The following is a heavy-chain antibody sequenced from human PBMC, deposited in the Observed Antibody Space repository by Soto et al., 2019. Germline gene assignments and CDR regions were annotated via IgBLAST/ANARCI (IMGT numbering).Heavy chain of an antibody. Sequence: PVGSLRLSGAASGFTFSSYWMHWVRQAPWKGLVWVSRINSDGSSTSYADSVKGRFTISRDNAKNTLYLQMNSLRAEDTAVYYCAREPYSSSWSDYYYYGMDVWGQGTTVTVSS. CDR2: INSDGSST. D-gene: IGHD6-13*01. V-gene: IGHV3-74*01. CDR1: GFTFSSYW. CDR3: AREPYSSSWSDYYYYGMDV. J-gene: IGHJ6*02.